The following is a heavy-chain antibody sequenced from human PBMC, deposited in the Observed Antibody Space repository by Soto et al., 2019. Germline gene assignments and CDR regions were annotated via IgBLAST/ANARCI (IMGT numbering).Heavy chain of an antibody. V-gene: IGHV3-72*01. CDR1: GFTFNDHY. J-gene: IGHJ4*02. Sequence: EVHLVESGGGLVQPGGSLRLSCATSGFTFNDHYLDWVRQAAGKGLEWVGRSKNRGQGFATEYAAFGQGRCTVSRVDSKSSLYLHMNSLKPEDAAVYFCFLWARGLINCWGQGTRVTVAS. CDR3: FLWARGLINC. CDR2: SKNRGQGFAT. D-gene: IGHD3-10*01.